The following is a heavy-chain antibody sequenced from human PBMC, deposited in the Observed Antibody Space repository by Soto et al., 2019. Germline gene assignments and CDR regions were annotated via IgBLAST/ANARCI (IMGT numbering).Heavy chain of an antibody. V-gene: IGHV4-59*01. CDR3: ARGGNRYSNVASGVGGFDY. CDR2: VYHTGAT. Sequence: SETLSLTCTVSGASISSSYWSWIRQSPERGLEWIAYVYHTGATNYNPSLKSRVTTSLDTSKGQFSLNLTSLTTADTAVYFCARGGNRYSNVASGVGGFDYWGQGSLVTVSS. CDR1: GASISSSY. J-gene: IGHJ4*02. D-gene: IGHD5-12*01.